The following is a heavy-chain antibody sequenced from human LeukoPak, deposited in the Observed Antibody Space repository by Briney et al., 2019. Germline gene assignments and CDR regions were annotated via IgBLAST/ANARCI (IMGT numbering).Heavy chain of an antibody. D-gene: IGHD2-15*01. CDR2: ISAYSGTT. CDR3: ARWEVTGGSRHDAFDI. V-gene: IGHV1-18*01. J-gene: IGHJ3*02. CDR1: GYTFANYG. Sequence: EASVKVSCKASGYTFANYGISWVRQAPGQGLEWMGWISAYSGTTSYAQKLQGRVTMTTDTSTSTAYMDLRSLRSDDTAVYYCARWEVTGGSRHDAFDIWGQGTMVTVSS.